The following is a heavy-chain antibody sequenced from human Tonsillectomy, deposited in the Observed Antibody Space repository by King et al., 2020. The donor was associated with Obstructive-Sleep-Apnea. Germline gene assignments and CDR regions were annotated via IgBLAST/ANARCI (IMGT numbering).Heavy chain of an antibody. J-gene: IGHJ4*02. D-gene: IGHD4-11*01. CDR1: DDSISSSDYY. V-gene: IGHV4-31*03. CDR2: ISHSGGP. CDR3: ARSTEYSNYEAY. Sequence: PLQESGPGLVMPSQTLSLTCTVSDDSISSSDYYWGWIRHHPGTGLEWLGCISHSGGPYYTPSLKSRLTISVETSQNQFFLKLTSVTAADTAVYYCARSTEYSNYEAYWGQGILVTVS.